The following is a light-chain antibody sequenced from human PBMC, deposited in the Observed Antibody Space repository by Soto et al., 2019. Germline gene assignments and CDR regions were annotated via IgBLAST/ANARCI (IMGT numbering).Light chain of an antibody. CDR2: GAS. CDR3: QQSYSTPGIT. CDR1: QSVSSSY. J-gene: IGKJ5*01. V-gene: IGKV3-20*01. Sequence: EIGLTQSPGTLSLSPGERATLSCRASQSVSSSYLAWYQQKPGQAPRLLIYGASSRATGIPDRFSGSGSGTDFTLTISSLQPEDFATYYCQQSYSTPGITFGQGTRLEIK.